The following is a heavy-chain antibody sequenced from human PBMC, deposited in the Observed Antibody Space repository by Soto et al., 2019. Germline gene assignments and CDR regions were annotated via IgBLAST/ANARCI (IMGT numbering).Heavy chain of an antibody. J-gene: IGHJ5*02. CDR2: ITPNSGGT. CDR1: GYTFTDYF. V-gene: IGHV1-2*02. D-gene: IGHD6-13*01. CDR3: ARDETSAGTGFDP. Sequence: QVQLVQSGAEVKKPGATVKVSCKASGYTFTDYFIHWVRQVPGHGLEWMGWITPNSGGTNYAQQCQGRVTMTRDTSITTAYMELSSLRSDDTAVYYCARDETSAGTGFDPWGQGTLVTVSS.